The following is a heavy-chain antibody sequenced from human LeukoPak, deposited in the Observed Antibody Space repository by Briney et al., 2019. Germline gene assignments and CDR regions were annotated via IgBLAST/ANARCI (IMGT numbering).Heavy chain of an antibody. CDR3: AKSRSAMVRGVIEY. J-gene: IGHJ4*02. D-gene: IGHD3-10*01. CDR1: GFTFSNYA. Sequence: GGSLRLSCAASGFTFSNYAMSWGRQAPGKGREWGSVISPSGSAYNADPVKGRFTISRDNSKDTVYLQMDSLRAEDTATYYCAKSRSAMVRGVIEYWGQGTLVTVSS. V-gene: IGHV3-23*01. CDR2: ISPSGSA.